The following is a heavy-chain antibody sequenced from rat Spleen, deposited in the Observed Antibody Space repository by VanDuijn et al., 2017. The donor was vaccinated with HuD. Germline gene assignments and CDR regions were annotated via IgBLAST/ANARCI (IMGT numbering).Heavy chain of an antibody. CDR3: AKDKDGGYVMDA. Sequence: EVQLVESGGGLVQPGRSMKLSCVASGFTFNNYWMTWIRQAPGKGLEWVATISSDGSSTYYPDSVKGRFTISRDNAENTVYLQMNSLRSEDTATYYCAKDKDGGYVMDAWGQGASVTVSS. J-gene: IGHJ4*01. D-gene: IGHD1-11*01. V-gene: IGHV5-58*01. CDR2: ISSDGSST. CDR1: GFTFNNYW.